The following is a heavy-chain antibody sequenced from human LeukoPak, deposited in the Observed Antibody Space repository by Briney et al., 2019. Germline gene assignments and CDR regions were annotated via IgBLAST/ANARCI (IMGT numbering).Heavy chain of an antibody. V-gene: IGHV3-21*04. CDR2: ITTTFYT. Sequence: GGSLRLSCAASGFTFSSYSFNWVRQVPGKGLEWVSSITTTFYTYYTDSVKGRFTISRDNAKNSLYLQMNSLRAEDTALYYCARGTVQQQLPFDYWGQGTLVTVSS. CDR3: ARGTVQQQLPFDY. D-gene: IGHD6-13*01. J-gene: IGHJ4*02. CDR1: GFTFSSYS.